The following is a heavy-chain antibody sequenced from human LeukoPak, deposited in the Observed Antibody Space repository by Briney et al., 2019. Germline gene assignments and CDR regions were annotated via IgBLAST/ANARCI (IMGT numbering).Heavy chain of an antibody. D-gene: IGHD1-20*01. J-gene: IGHJ5*01. CDR1: GYTFSGYS. CDR3: ARDASNWSAFDS. Sequence: ASVKVSCKASGYTFSGYSMHWVRQAPGQGREWMGRINPNSCVTYYAQKFQGRVTMTSHTSITTAYMELSSLTSDDTATYYCARDASNWSAFDSWGQGTLVIVSS. CDR2: INPNSCVT. V-gene: IGHV1-2*06.